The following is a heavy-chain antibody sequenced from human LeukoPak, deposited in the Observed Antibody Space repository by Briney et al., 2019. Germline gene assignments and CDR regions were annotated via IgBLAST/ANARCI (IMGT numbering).Heavy chain of an antibody. CDR2: IIPIFGTA. D-gene: IGHD4-17*01. CDR3: ARIEHGDTAFDY. CDR1: GGTFSSYA. J-gene: IGHJ4*02. Sequence: SVKVSCKASGGTFSSYAISWVRQAPGQGLEWMGGIIPIFGTANYAQKFQGRVTMTTDTSTSTAYMELRSLRSDDTAVYYCARIEHGDTAFDYWGQGTLVTVSS. V-gene: IGHV1-69*05.